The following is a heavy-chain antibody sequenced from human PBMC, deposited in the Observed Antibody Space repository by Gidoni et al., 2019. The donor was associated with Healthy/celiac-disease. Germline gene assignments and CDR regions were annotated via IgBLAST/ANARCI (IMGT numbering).Heavy chain of an antibody. CDR2: FYYSGSP. V-gene: IGHV4-59*08. D-gene: IGHD6-19*01. Sequence: QVQLQESGPGLVKPSETLSLTCTASGRPISSYYWSWIRQPPGKGLEWIGYFYYSGSPNYNPPLKSRVSISVDTSKNQFSLKLSSVTAADTAVYYCARQGYSSGWSSPGCNWFDPWGQGTLVTVSS. CDR3: ARQGYSSGWSSPGCNWFDP. CDR1: GRPISSYY. J-gene: IGHJ5*02.